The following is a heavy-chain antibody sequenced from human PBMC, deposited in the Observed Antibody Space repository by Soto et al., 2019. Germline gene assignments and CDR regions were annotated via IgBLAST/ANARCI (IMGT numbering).Heavy chain of an antibody. Sequence: TSETLSLTCTVSGGSISSYYWSWIRQPAGKGLEWIGRIYTSGSTNYNPSLKSRVTMSVDTSKNQFSLKLSSVTAADTAVYYCASSSSSGYPSWFDPWGQGTLVTVSS. D-gene: IGHD3-22*01. CDR1: GGSISSYY. V-gene: IGHV4-4*07. CDR2: IYTSGST. CDR3: ASSSSSGYPSWFDP. J-gene: IGHJ5*02.